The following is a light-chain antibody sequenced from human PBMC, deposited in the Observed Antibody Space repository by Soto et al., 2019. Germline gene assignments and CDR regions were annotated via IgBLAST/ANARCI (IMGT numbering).Light chain of an antibody. CDR3: QQYNQWPPLT. CDR1: QSVSRN. J-gene: IGKJ4*01. V-gene: IGKV3-15*01. Sequence: EIVMTQSPATLSVSPGERATLSCRASQSVSRNLAWYQQRPGQPPRLLIYDASTRATGIPARFGGSGSGTEFTLTINNLQSEDFAVYYCQQYNQWPPLTFGGGTKVDIK. CDR2: DAS.